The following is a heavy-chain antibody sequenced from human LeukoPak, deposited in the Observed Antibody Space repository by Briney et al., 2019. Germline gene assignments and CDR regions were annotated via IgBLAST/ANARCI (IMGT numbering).Heavy chain of an antibody. V-gene: IGHV1-2*02. Sequence: ASMKVSCKTSGYRFAGYHVHWVRQAPGQGLEWMGWINANSGGTKYGEKFRGRVTMTRDTSLSTVYLELSGLRYDDSAVYYCAREDFDILTGYGKRHWFDPWGQGTLVTVSS. CDR3: AREDFDILTGYGKRHWFDP. CDR2: INANSGGT. D-gene: IGHD3-9*01. CDR1: GYRFAGYH. J-gene: IGHJ5*02.